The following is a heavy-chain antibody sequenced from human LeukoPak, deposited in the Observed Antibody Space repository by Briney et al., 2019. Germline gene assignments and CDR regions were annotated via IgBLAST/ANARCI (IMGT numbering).Heavy chain of an antibody. CDR3: ARESSTSCFDY. D-gene: IGHD2-2*01. CDR1: GYTFRNYA. J-gene: IGHJ4*02. CDR2: IDAGNGRT. V-gene: IGHV1-3*01. Sequence: GASVKVSCKASGYTFRNYAMHWVRQAPGQGLEWMGWIDAGNGRTKYSQKFQGRVTITRDTSASTAYMELSSLRSEDTAVYYCARESSTSCFDYWGQGTLVTVSS.